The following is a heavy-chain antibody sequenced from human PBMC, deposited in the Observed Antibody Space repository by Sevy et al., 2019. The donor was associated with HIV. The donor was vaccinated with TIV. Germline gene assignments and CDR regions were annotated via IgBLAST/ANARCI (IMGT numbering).Heavy chain of an antibody. CDR2: ISYDGGNK. CDR3: ARDLWGRSSGWYFDY. CDR1: GFTFSSYA. D-gene: IGHD6-19*01. J-gene: IGHJ4*02. V-gene: IGHV3-30-3*01. Sequence: GGSLRLSCAASGFTFSSYAMHWVRQAPGKGLEWVAVISYDGGNKYYADSVKGRFTISRDNSKNTLYLQMNSLRAEDTAVYYCARDLWGRSSGWYFDYWGQGTLVTISS.